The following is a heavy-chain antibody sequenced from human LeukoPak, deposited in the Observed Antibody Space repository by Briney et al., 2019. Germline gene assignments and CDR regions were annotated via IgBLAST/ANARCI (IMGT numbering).Heavy chain of an antibody. J-gene: IGHJ4*02. CDR2: VGGGGGST. D-gene: IGHD1-1*01. V-gene: IGHV3-23*01. CDR1: GFTFSSYA. Sequence: GGSLRLSCAASGFTFSSYAMSWVRQAPGKGLECVSAVGGGGGSTYYADSVKGRFTISRDNSKNTLYLQMNSLRAEDTAVYYCARGGRTTGFDYWGQGTLVTVSS. CDR3: ARGGRTTGFDY.